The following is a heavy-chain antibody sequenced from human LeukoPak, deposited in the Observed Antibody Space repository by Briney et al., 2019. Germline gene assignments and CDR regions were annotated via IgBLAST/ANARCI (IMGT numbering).Heavy chain of an antibody. J-gene: IGHJ4*02. V-gene: IGHV3-30*02. Sequence: GGSLRLSCAASGFIFSSYGMHWVRQAPGKGLEWVAFIRYDGSKKYYADSVKGRFTISRDNAKNSLYLQMNSLRAEDTAVYYCARIRILVSLDYWGQGTLVTVSS. D-gene: IGHD2-8*02. CDR3: ARIRILVSLDY. CDR2: IRYDGSKK. CDR1: GFIFSSYG.